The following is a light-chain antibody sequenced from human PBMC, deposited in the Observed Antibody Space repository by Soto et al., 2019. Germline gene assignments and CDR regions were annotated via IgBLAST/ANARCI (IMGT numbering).Light chain of an antibody. V-gene: IGKV3-20*01. Sequence: EIVLTQSPGTQSLSPGERATLSCRASQSVSSSSLAWYQQKPGQAPRLLIYGASSRATGIPDRFSGSGSGTDFXLTVSRLEPEDFVVYYCQQYGNSPPYTFGQGTKLEI. J-gene: IGKJ2*01. CDR2: GAS. CDR3: QQYGNSPPYT. CDR1: QSVSSSS.